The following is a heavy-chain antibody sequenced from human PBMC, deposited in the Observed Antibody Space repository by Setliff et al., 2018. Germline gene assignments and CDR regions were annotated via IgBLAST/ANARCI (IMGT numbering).Heavy chain of an antibody. CDR3: ASSPSEEDYDILTGYSRTDYYYYMDV. D-gene: IGHD3-9*01. J-gene: IGHJ6*03. CDR1: GGSISSYC. CDR2: FYYSGST. Sequence: SETLSLTCTVSGGSISSYCWSWVRQPPGKGLEWIGYFYYSGSTNYNPSLKSRVSISVDTSKNQFSLKLSSVTAADTAVYYCASSPSEEDYDILTGYSRTDYYYYMDVWGKGTTVPSP. V-gene: IGHV4-59*08.